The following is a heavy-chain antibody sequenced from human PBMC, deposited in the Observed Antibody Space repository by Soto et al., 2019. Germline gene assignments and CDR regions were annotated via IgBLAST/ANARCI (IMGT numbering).Heavy chain of an antibody. CDR3: ARGKSRVAPIRADWLDP. CDR2: INAGNGNT. Sequence: ASVKVSCKASGYTFTSYAMHWVRQAPGQRLEWMGWINAGNGNTKYSQKFQGRVTITRDTSASTAYMELSSLRSEDTAVYYCARGKSRVAPIRADWLDPCGQGTLVTVYS. D-gene: IGHD5-12*01. V-gene: IGHV1-3*01. CDR1: GYTFTSYA. J-gene: IGHJ5*02.